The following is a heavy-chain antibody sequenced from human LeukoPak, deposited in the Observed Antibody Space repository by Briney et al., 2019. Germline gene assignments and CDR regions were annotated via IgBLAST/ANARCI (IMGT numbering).Heavy chain of an antibody. CDR2: INHSGST. J-gene: IGHJ4*02. V-gene: IGHV4-34*01. CDR3: ARDDYGSGSSLFDY. D-gene: IGHD3-10*01. CDR1: GGSFSGYY. Sequence: SETLSLTCAVYGGSFSGYYWSWIRQPPGKGLEWIGEINHSGSTNYNPSLKSRVTISVDTSKNQFSLKLSSVTAADTAEYYCARDDYGSGSSLFDYWGQGTLVTVSS.